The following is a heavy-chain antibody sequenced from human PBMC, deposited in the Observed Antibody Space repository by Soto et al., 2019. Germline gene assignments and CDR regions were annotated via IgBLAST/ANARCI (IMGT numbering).Heavy chain of an antibody. CDR2: SHHTGSS. D-gene: IGHD2-2*01. CDR3: ARYYCTSDTCYYFDY. V-gene: IGHV4-59*01. CDR1: GGSISGSY. Sequence: SETLSLTCTVSGGSISGSYWSWIRQTPGKGLEWIGYSHHTGSSNYNPSLKSRVSFSVDTSKNQFSLKLSSVTAADTAVYYCARYYCTSDTCYYFDYWGQGTLVTVSS. J-gene: IGHJ4*02.